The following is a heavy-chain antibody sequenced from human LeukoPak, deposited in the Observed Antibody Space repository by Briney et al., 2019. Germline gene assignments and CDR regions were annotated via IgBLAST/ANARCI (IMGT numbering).Heavy chain of an antibody. J-gene: IGHJ6*02. D-gene: IGHD3-16*01. CDR2: IDFISNSI. V-gene: IGHV3-21*06. CDR3: ARAWVQRAVHYYHGMDV. Sequence: GGSLTLSCAASGFTFSSYAMNWVRQPPGKGLEWVRSIDFISNSIHYGDSMKGGFTVPRDNAKNVLYLQMDSRRAEDTAVYYCARAWVQRAVHYYHGMDVWGQGTTVTVSS. CDR1: GFTFSSYA.